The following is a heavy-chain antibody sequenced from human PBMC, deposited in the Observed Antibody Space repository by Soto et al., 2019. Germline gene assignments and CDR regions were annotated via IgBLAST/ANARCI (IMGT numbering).Heavy chain of an antibody. D-gene: IGHD6-19*01. J-gene: IGHJ5*02. CDR2: INHSGST. CDR3: ARGRYSSGLFDP. CDR1: GGSFSGYY. V-gene: IGHV4-34*01. Sequence: LSLTCAVYGGSFSGYYWSWIRQPPGKGLEWIGEINHSGSTNYNPSLKSRVTISVDTSENQFSLKLSSVTAADTAVYYCARGRYSSGLFDPWGQGTLVTVSS.